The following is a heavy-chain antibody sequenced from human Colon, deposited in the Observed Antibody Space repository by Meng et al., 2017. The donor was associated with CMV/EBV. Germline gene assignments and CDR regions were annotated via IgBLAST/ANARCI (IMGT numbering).Heavy chain of an antibody. CDR2: ISAYNGDT. D-gene: IGHD3-22*01. J-gene: IGHJ4*02. Sequence: ASVKVSCKASGYTFSTYSINWVRQAPGQGLEWMGWISAYNGDTYYAQKIQGRVTMTTDTSTSTAYMELRSLRSDDTAVYYCAREDTMRDFDYWGQGTLVTVSS. CDR3: AREDTMRDFDY. CDR1: GYTFSTYS. V-gene: IGHV1-18*01.